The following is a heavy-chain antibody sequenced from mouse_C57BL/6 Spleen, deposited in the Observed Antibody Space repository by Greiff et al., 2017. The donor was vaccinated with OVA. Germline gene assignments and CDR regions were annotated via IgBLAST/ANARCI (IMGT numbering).Heavy chain of an antibody. D-gene: IGHD1-1*01. CDR3: AGYYYGSSHYAMDY. V-gene: IGHV5-17*01. CDR1: GFTFSDYG. Sequence: DVHLVESGGGLVKPGGSLKLSCAASGFTFSDYGMHWVRQAPEKGLEWVAYISSGSSTIYYADTVKGRFTISRDNAKNTLFLQMTSLRSEDTAMYYCAGYYYGSSHYAMDYWGQGTSVTVSS. J-gene: IGHJ4*01. CDR2: ISSGSSTI.